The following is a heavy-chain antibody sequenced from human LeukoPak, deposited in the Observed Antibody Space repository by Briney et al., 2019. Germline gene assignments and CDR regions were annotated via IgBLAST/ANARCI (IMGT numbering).Heavy chain of an antibody. J-gene: IGHJ4*02. V-gene: IGHV4-34*01. CDR3: VRGPPLPGGGSCYDY. CDR2: INHSGST. D-gene: IGHD2-15*01. CDR1: GGSFSGYY. Sequence: ETLSLTCAVYGGSFSGYYWSWIRQPPGKGLEWIGEINHSGSTNHNPSLKSRVTISVDTSKNQFSLKLSSVTAADTAVYYCVRGPPLPGGGSCYDYWGQGTLVTVSS.